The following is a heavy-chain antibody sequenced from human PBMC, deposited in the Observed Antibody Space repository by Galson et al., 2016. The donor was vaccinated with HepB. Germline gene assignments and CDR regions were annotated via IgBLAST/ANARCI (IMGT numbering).Heavy chain of an antibody. CDR3: ARVLTMTGTPFDS. Sequence: QSGAEVKKPGESLRISCTGSGSSSTTYWIGWVRQMPGKGLEWVGLIYPGDSDAKYSPSFEGQVTMSADMSTNTAYLQRSSLKASAAAIYYCARVLTMTGTPFDSWGQGTLVTVSS. J-gene: IGHJ4*02. V-gene: IGHV5-51*01. D-gene: IGHD3-9*01. CDR2: IYPGDSDA. CDR1: GSSSTTYW.